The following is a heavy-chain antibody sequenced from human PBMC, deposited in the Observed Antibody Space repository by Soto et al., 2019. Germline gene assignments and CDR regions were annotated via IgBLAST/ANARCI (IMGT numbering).Heavy chain of an antibody. CDR3: ARGASCTNGVCYTEAFDI. Sequence: ASVKVSCKASGYTFTSYDINWVRQATGQGLEWMGWMNPNSGNTGYAQKFQGRVTMTRNTSISTAYMELSSLRSEDTAVYYCARGASCTNGVCYTEAFDIWGQGTMVTVSS. J-gene: IGHJ3*02. D-gene: IGHD2-8*01. CDR2: MNPNSGNT. V-gene: IGHV1-8*01. CDR1: GYTFTSYD.